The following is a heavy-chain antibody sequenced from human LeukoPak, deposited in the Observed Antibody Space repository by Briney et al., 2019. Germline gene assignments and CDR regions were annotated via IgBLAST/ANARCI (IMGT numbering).Heavy chain of an antibody. Sequence: SETLSLTCTVSGGSISNYYWSWIRQPPGKGLEWIGYIYYSGSTNRNPSLKSRVTISVDTSKNQFSLNLSSVTAADTAMYYCARDRSPEGYYDSSHWDYYHGMDVWGQGTTVTVSS. CDR1: GGSISNYY. J-gene: IGHJ6*02. CDR2: IYYSGST. V-gene: IGHV4-59*01. D-gene: IGHD3-22*01. CDR3: ARDRSPEGYYDSSHWDYYHGMDV.